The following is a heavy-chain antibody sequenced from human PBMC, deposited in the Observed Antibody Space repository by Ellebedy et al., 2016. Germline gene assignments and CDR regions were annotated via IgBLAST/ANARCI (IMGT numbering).Heavy chain of an antibody. V-gene: IGHV3-23*01. D-gene: IGHD4-17*01. CDR3: AKDRDDAGDFVFDS. CDR2: ISRTDDST. Sequence: GGSLRLXXTASGFTFSNYVMSWVRQAPGKGLKWVSGISRTDDSTYYADSVKGRFTISRDDPKSTLYLRMNNLRAEDTAVYYCAKDRDDAGDFVFDSWGQGTLVTVSS. J-gene: IGHJ4*02. CDR1: GFTFSNYV.